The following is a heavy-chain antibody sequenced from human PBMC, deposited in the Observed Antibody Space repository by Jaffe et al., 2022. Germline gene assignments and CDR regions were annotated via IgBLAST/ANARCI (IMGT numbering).Heavy chain of an antibody. Sequence: QVQLQESGPGLVKPSQTLSLTCTVSGDSISSGSYYWSWLRQPAGKALEWIGRIYTSGSTNYNPSLKSRVTISVDTSKNQFSLNLSSVTAADTAVYYCVGDEVRFNWFDPWGQGTLVTVSS. CDR3: VGDEVRFNWFDP. V-gene: IGHV4-61*02. D-gene: IGHD3-3*01. CDR1: GDSISSGSYY. CDR2: IYTSGST. J-gene: IGHJ5*02.